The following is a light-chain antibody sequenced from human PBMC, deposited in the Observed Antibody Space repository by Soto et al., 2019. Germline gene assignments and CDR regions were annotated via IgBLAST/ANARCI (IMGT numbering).Light chain of an antibody. V-gene: IGKV1-5*03. CDR1: QTISNY. Sequence: DIQMTQSPFTLSASVGDRVTITCRASQTISNYLTWYQQRPGKAPKLLIYRSSILQNGVPSRFSGSGSGTEFTLTISSLQPDDFATYYCQQYYIYATFGQGTRVEI. CDR2: RSS. J-gene: IGKJ1*01. CDR3: QQYYIYAT.